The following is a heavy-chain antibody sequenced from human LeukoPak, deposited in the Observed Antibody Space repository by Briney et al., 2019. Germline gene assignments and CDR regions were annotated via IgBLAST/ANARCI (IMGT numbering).Heavy chain of an antibody. CDR1: GGSISGYY. CDR2: IYNSGST. V-gene: IGHV4-59*01. D-gene: IGHD4-23*01. Sequence: SETLSLTCTVSGGSISGYYWSWIRQPPGKGLEWIGYIYNSGSTNYNPSLKSRVTISLDTSRNQFSPRLSSVIAADTAVYYCARHYYGGSGAFDIWGQGTMVTVS. CDR3: ARHYYGGSGAFDI. J-gene: IGHJ3*02.